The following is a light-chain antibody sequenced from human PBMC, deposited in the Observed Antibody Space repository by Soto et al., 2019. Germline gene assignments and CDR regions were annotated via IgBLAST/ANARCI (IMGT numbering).Light chain of an antibody. CDR1: QSVLYSSNNQNC. J-gene: IGKJ1*01. CDR3: QQYCVRPWT. Sequence: DLVMTQAPASLAVSLGERAPINCESSQSVLYSSNNQNCLAWYQQKPGQPPKLLIYWAYIRESGVPDRFSGGGSGTDFTLPISGLQAEDVAVYYCQQYCVRPWTFGQGTKVEIK. V-gene: IGKV4-1*01. CDR2: WAY.